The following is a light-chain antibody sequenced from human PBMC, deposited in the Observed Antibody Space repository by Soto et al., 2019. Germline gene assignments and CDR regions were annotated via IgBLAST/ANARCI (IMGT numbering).Light chain of an antibody. V-gene: IGKV1-5*03. Sequence: DIQMTQSPSTVSAYVGDSVTITCLASQSISSWLAWYQQKPGKAPKLLIYKASTLESGVPSNFSGSGSGTEFTLTISSLQPEDFATYYCQQYNSYPWTFGQGTKV. CDR2: KAS. CDR1: QSISSW. CDR3: QQYNSYPWT. J-gene: IGKJ1*01.